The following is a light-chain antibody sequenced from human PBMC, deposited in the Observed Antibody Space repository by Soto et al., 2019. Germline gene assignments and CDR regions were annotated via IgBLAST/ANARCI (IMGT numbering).Light chain of an antibody. Sequence: QSALTQPPSASGSPGQSVTISCTGTKNDIGVYDFVSWYQHHPGKAPRLIIYEVVQRPSGVPDRFSGSNSGNTATLTISRVEAGDEADYYCQVWDSSSDHPYYVFGTGTKVTVL. CDR1: KNDIGVYDF. CDR3: QVWDSSSDHPYYV. J-gene: IGLJ1*01. V-gene: IGLV2-8*01. CDR2: EVV.